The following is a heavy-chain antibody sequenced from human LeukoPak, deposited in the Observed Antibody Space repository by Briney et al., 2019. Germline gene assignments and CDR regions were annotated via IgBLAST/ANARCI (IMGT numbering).Heavy chain of an antibody. D-gene: IGHD3-22*01. CDR1: GFTFSDYY. J-gene: IGHJ4*02. Sequence: GGSLRLSCAASGFTFSDYYMSWIRQAPGKGLEWVSYISSSSYTNYADSVKGRFTISRDNAKNSLYLQMNSLRPEDTAVYYCARDSSYDSSGYYWGSSDYWGQGTLVTVSS. CDR3: ARDSSYDSSGYYWGSSDY. V-gene: IGHV3-11*05. CDR2: ISSSSYT.